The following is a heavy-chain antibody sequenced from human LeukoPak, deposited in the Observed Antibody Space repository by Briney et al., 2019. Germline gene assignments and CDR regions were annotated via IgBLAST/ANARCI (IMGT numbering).Heavy chain of an antibody. V-gene: IGHV4-4*07. CDR2: TYGSGIT. J-gene: IGHJ6*03. CDR3: ARLKFYDSTGYSPGYYMDV. Sequence: SETLSLTCTVSGGSIISNYWSWIRQSAGTGLEWIGRTYGSGITDYNPSLRSRVTMSLDTSRKQFSLRLTSVTAADTAVYYCARLKFYDSTGYSPGYYMDVWGKGTTVSVFS. CDR1: GGSIISNY. D-gene: IGHD3-22*01.